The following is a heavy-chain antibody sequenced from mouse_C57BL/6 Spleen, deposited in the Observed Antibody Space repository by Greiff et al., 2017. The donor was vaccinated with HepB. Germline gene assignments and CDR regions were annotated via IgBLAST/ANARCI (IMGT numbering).Heavy chain of an antibody. CDR2: INPYNGGT. CDR3: ARNLWSYAMDY. D-gene: IGHD1-1*02. V-gene: IGHV1-19*01. CDR1: GYTFTDYY. J-gene: IGHJ4*01. Sequence: EVQLQQSGPVLVKPGASVKMSCKASGYTFTDYYMNWVKQSHGKSLEWIGVINPYNGGTSYNQKFKGKATLTVDKSSSTAYMELNSLTSEDSAVDYCARNLWSYAMDYWGQGTSVTVSS.